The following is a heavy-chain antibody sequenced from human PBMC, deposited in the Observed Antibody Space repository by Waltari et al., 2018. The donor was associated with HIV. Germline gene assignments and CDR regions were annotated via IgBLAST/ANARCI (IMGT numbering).Heavy chain of an antibody. D-gene: IGHD2-21*02. Sequence: QVQLVQSGAEVKKPGASVKVSCEASGYTFTNYYMHWVRQAPGQGLEWMGWITPSGGSTSYAQKFQGRVTMTRDTSTSTVYMELRSLSSDDTAVYYCGRDLPRSPYCNCDCPHWYFDLWGRGTLVTVSS. CDR2: ITPSGGST. CDR1: GYTFTNYY. V-gene: IGHV1-46*01. J-gene: IGHJ2*01. CDR3: GRDLPRSPYCNCDCPHWYFDL.